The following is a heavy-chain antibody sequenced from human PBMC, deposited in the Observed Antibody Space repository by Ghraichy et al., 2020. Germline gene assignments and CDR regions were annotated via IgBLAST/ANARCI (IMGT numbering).Heavy chain of an antibody. J-gene: IGHJ4*02. D-gene: IGHD1-26*01. Sequence: ASVKVSCKVSGYTLTDLSMHWVRQAPGQGLEWMGGFDPEDGETIYAQKFQGRVTMTEDTSTDTAYMELSSLRSEDTAVYYCATDIVGATGVFDYWGQGTLVTVSS. CDR3: ATDIVGATGVFDY. CDR1: GYTLTDLS. V-gene: IGHV1-24*01. CDR2: FDPEDGET.